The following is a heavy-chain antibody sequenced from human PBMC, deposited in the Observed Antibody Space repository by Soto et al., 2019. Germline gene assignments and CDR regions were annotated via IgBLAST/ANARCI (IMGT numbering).Heavy chain of an antibody. V-gene: IGHV3-30-3*01. Sequence: QVQLVESGGGVVQPGRSLRLSCAASGFTFSRYAMHWVRQAPGKGLEWVAVISYDGSNKYYADSVKGRFTISRDNSKNTLYLQMNSLRAEDTAVYYCARVASQQLVKATFDYWGHGTLVTVSS. CDR3: ARVASQQLVKATFDY. J-gene: IGHJ4*01. CDR2: ISYDGSNK. CDR1: GFTFSRYA. D-gene: IGHD6-13*01.